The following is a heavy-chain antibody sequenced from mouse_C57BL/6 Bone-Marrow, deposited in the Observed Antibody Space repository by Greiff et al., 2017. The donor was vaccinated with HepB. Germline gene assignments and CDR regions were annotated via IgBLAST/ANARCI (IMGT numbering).Heavy chain of an antibody. V-gene: IGHV5-12*01. J-gene: IGHJ3*01. Sequence: DVHLVESGGGLVQPGGSLKLSCAASGFTFSDYYMYWVRQTPEKRLEWVAYISNGGGSTYYPDTVKGRFTISRDNAKNTLYLQMSRLKSEDTAMYYCARQDSFAYWGQGTLITVSA. CDR3: ARQDSFAY. CDR2: ISNGGGST. CDR1: GFTFSDYY.